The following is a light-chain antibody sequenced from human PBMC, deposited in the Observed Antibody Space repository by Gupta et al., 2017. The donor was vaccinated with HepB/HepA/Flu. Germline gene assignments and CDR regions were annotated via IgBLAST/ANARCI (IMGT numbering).Light chain of an antibody. J-gene: IGLJ2*01. CDR2: RNN. Sequence: QSVLTPPPSASGTPGQTVTISCSGSSSNVETNYVYWYQQLPGTAPKLLIYRNNQRPSGVPDRFSGSKSGTSASLAISGLRSEDEAEYYCASWDDSMSGPGVFGGGTKLTVL. CDR3: ASWDDSMSGPGV. CDR1: SSNVETNY. V-gene: IGLV1-47*01.